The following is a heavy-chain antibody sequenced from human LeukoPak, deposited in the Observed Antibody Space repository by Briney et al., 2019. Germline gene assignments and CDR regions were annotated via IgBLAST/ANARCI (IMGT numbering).Heavy chain of an antibody. Sequence: GGSLRLSCAASGFTFSSYGMHWVRQAPGKGLEWVAVISYDGSNKYYADSVKGRFTISRDNSKNTLYLQMNSLRAGDTAVYYCAKDWNGDEGYWGQGTLVTVSS. J-gene: IGHJ4*02. CDR3: AKDWNGDEGY. D-gene: IGHD4-17*01. V-gene: IGHV3-30*18. CDR2: ISYDGSNK. CDR1: GFTFSSYG.